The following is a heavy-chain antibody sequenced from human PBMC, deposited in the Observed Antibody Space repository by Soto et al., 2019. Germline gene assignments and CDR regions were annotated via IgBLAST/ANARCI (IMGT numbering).Heavy chain of an antibody. V-gene: IGHV3-9*01. Sequence: AASGFTRDTYGRRLVRTEKGKGLEWVSGISGNSNTIADADSVKGRFTISRDNAKNSVYLQMNRLRAEDTAFYYHAKDTGTKWGQGT. CDR1: GFTRDTYG. J-gene: IGHJ4*02. CDR3: AKDTGTK. CDR2: ISGNSNTI.